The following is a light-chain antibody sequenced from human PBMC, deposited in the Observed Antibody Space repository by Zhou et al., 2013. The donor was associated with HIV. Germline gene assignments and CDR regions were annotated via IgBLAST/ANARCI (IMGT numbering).Light chain of an antibody. CDR2: DAS. CDR1: QSVDTY. CDR3: QQYGSSPIT. Sequence: EIVLTQSPATLSLSPGERATLSCRASQSVDTYLAWYQQKPGQAPRLLIYDASNRATGIPARFSGSGSGTDFTLTISSLEPEDFAVYYCQQYGSSPITFGQGHDW. J-gene: IGKJ5*01. V-gene: IGKV3-11*01.